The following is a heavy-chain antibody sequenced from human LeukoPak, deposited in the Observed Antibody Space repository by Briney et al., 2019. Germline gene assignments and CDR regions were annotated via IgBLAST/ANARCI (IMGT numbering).Heavy chain of an antibody. Sequence: PSETLSLTCTVSGGSISSYYWSWIRQPPGKGLEWIGYIYYSGSTNYNPSLKSRVTISVDTSKNQFSLKLSSVTAADTAVYYCARVATYDSSGYSFDPWGQGTLVTVSS. V-gene: IGHV4-59*01. D-gene: IGHD3-22*01. CDR2: IYYSGST. J-gene: IGHJ5*02. CDR3: ARVATYDSSGYSFDP. CDR1: GGSISSYY.